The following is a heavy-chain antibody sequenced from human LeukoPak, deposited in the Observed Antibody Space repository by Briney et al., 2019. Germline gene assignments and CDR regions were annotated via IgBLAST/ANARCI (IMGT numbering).Heavy chain of an antibody. J-gene: IGHJ3*02. D-gene: IGHD4-17*01. CDR2: IYYSGST. V-gene: IGHV4-39*07. CDR1: GGSISSSSYY. CDR3: ARPGGRGDYWRRDAFDI. Sequence: SETLSLTCTVSGGSISSSSYYWGWIRQPPGKGLEWIGSIYYSGSTNYNPSLKSRVTISVDTSKNQFSLKLSSVTAADTAVYYCARPGGRGDYWRRDAFDIWGQGTMVTVSS.